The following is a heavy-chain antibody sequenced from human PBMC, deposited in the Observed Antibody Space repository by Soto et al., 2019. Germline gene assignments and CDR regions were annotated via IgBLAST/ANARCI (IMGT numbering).Heavy chain of an antibody. Sequence: ASETLSLTCTVSGDSIRSINNYWGWIRQPPGKGLEWIGNIYYDGSTFYNPSLKSRVTISVDTSKNQFSLKLSSVTAADTAVYYCARDQSPPFEGFDPWGQGTLVTVSS. CDR2: IYYDGST. V-gene: IGHV4-39*07. D-gene: IGHD3-9*01. CDR1: GDSIRSINNY. CDR3: ARDQSPPFEGFDP. J-gene: IGHJ5*02.